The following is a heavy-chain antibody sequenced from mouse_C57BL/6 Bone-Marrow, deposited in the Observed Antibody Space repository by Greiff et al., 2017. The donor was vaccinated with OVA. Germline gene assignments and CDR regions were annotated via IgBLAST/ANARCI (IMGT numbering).Heavy chain of an antibody. CDR1: EYDFPSHD. V-gene: IGHV5-2*01. CDR2: INSDGGST. Sequence: DVHLVESGGGLVQPGESLKLSCESTEYDFPSHDMSWVRQTPEKRLELVAAINSDGGSTYYPDTMERRFIISRDNTKTTLDLQRSSLKSEDAALYYCARHNEDWYFDVWGTGTTVTVSS. CDR3: ARHNEDWYFDV. J-gene: IGHJ1*03.